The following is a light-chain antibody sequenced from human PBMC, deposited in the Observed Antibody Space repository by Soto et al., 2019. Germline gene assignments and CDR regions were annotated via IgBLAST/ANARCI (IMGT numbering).Light chain of an antibody. CDR1: QSVSSN. V-gene: IGKV3-15*01. CDR2: GAS. Sequence: IVVTPSPATLSVSPGGRAHLSCRATQSVSSNLAWYQQKPGQAPRLLIYGASTRATGIPARFSGSGSGTEFTLTISSLQSEDFAVYYCQQYNNWLTFGGGTKVDIK. CDR3: QQYNNWLT. J-gene: IGKJ4*01.